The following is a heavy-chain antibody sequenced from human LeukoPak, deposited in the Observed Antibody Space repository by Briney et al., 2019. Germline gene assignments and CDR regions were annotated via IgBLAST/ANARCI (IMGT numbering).Heavy chain of an antibody. V-gene: IGHV1-69*04. Sequence: EASVKVSCKASGGIFSSYAISWVRQAPGQGLEWMGRIIPILGIANYAQKFQGRVTITADKSTSTAYMDLSSLRSEDTAVYYCARDLPAYYFDYWGQGTLVTVSS. CDR1: GGIFSSYA. CDR2: IIPILGIA. J-gene: IGHJ4*02. CDR3: ARDLPAYYFDY.